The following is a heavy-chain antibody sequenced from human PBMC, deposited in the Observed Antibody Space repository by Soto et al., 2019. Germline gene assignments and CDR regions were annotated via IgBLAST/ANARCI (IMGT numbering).Heavy chain of an antibody. Sequence: XLRLSCSASGFTFSSYAMHWVRAAPGKGLEWVAVISYDGSNKYYADSVKGRFTISRDNSKNTLYLQMNSLRAEDTAVYYCARDRRQQQLAYYYYGMDVWGQGTTVTVSS. D-gene: IGHD6-13*01. J-gene: IGHJ6*02. CDR3: ARDRRQQQLAYYYYGMDV. CDR2: ISYDGSNK. CDR1: GFTFSSYA. V-gene: IGHV3-30-3*01.